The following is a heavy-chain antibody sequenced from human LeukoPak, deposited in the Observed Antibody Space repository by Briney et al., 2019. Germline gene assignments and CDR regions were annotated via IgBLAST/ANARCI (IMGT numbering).Heavy chain of an antibody. CDR1: GGSISSYY. V-gene: IGHV4-59*01. CDR2: IYYSGST. Sequence: SETLSLTCTVSGGSISSYYWSWIRQPPGKGLEWIGYIYYSGSTNYNPSLKSRVTISVDTSKNHFSRKLSSVTAADTAVYYCASSYYYDSSGSSIFDYWGEGTLVTV. D-gene: IGHD3-22*01. CDR3: ASSYYYDSSGSSIFDY. J-gene: IGHJ4*02.